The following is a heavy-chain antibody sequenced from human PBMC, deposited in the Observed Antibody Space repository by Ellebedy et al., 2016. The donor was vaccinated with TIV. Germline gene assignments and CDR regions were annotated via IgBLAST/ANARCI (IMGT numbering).Heavy chain of an antibody. CDR3: TKRGVGWAAFDI. J-gene: IGHJ3*02. D-gene: IGHD6-19*01. CDR1: GFTFSSFP. Sequence: GGSLRLSCAASGFTFSSFPMNWVRQAPGKGLEWVSAISGSGDTTYYADSVEGRFTISRDNSQDTVHLQMNSLRAEDTAIYYCTKRGVGWAAFDIWGPGTMVTVSS. CDR2: ISGSGDTT. V-gene: IGHV3-23*01.